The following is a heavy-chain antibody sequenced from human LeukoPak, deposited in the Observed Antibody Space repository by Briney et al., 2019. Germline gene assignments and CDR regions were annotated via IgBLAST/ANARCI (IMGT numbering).Heavy chain of an antibody. CDR2: ISGSGGST. CDR3: AKDREEVEMATIVDY. D-gene: IGHD5-24*01. V-gene: IGHV3-23*01. Sequence: PGGSLRLSCAASGFTFSSYAMSWVRQAPGKGLEWVSAISGSGGSTYYADSVKGRFTISRDNSKNTLYLQTNSLRAEDTAVYYCAKDREEVEMATIVDYWGQGTLVTVSS. J-gene: IGHJ4*02. CDR1: GFTFSSYA.